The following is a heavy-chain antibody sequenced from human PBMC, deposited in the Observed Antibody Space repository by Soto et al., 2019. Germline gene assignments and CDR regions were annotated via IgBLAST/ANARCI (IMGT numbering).Heavy chain of an antibody. V-gene: IGHV3-30*03. D-gene: IGHD2-21*02. J-gene: IGHJ4*02. CDR3: ARVKRDGM. CDR1: RFTISGHA. CDR2: ISYDGSDK. Sequence: GGSLRLSCAASRFTISGHAMHWVRQAPGKGLEWLAVISYDGSDKFYGDSVKGRFTISRDNAKNSLYLQMNSLRDEDTAVYYCARVKRDGMWGQGTLVTVSS.